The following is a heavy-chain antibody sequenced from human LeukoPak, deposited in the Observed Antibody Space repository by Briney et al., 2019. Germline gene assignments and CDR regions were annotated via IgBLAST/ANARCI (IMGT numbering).Heavy chain of an antibody. Sequence: GGSLRLSCAASGFTFSSSWMHWVRQAPGKGLVWVSRINSDGRSTDYADSVKSRFAISRDNAKNTLHLQMNGLRAEDTAVYYCARGRGYDLIDYWGQGTLVAVSS. V-gene: IGHV3-74*01. CDR2: INSDGRST. CDR1: GFTFSSSW. J-gene: IGHJ4*02. CDR3: ARGRGYDLIDY. D-gene: IGHD5-12*01.